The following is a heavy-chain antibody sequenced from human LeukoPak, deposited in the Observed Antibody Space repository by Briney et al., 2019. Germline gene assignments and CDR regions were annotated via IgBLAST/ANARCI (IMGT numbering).Heavy chain of an antibody. V-gene: IGHV3-23*01. Sequence: TGGSLRLSCAASGFTFSSYAMTWVRQAPGKGLEWVSGISRSGGGTYYADSVKGRFTISRDNSKNTLYLQMNSLRAEDTAVYYCAKMGDNYDSVNWGQGTLVTVSS. CDR1: GFTFSSYA. J-gene: IGHJ4*02. CDR3: AKMGDNYDSVN. D-gene: IGHD3-16*01. CDR2: ISRSGGGT.